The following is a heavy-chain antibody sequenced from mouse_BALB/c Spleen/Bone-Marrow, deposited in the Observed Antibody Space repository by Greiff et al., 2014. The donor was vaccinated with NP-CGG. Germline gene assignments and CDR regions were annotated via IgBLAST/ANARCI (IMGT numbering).Heavy chain of an antibody. Sequence: VQLQQSGAELVRPGALVKLSCKTSGYSFTTYWMNWVKQRPGQGLEWIGMIHPSDSETKLNQKFKDKATLTVDKSSNTAYMQLNSPTSEDSAVYYCTRGDGYGGFAYWGQGTLVTVSA. V-gene: IGHV1-61*01. D-gene: IGHD2-2*01. J-gene: IGHJ3*01. CDR1: GYSFTTYW. CDR2: IHPSDSET. CDR3: TRGDGYGGFAY.